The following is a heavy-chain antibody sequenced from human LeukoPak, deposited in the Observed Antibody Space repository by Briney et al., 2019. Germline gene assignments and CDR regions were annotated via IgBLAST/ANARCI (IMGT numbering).Heavy chain of an antibody. Sequence: GGSLRLSCAASGFMLSDYYMSWIRQAPGKGLEWVSYISSSDNTIYYADSVKGRFTISRDNAKNSLYLQMNSLRAEDTAVYYCAREQQLVHLHFFDYWGQGTLVTVSS. CDR1: GFMLSDYY. CDR2: ISSSDNTI. V-gene: IGHV3-11*01. D-gene: IGHD6-13*01. CDR3: AREQQLVHLHFFDY. J-gene: IGHJ4*02.